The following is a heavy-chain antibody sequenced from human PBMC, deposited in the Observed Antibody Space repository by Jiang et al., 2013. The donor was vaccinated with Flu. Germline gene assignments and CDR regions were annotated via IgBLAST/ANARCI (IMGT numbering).Heavy chain of an antibody. Sequence: SGAEVKKPGSSVKVSCKASEDTFSRQAISWVRQAPGQGLEWMGRIIPGLGVTNYAQNFQDRVTITADKSTTTVYMELRSLRSEDTAVYYCARNNGRALYWYFDIWGRGTLVTVSS. V-gene: IGHV1-69*04. J-gene: IGHJ2*01. D-gene: IGHD1/OR15-1a*01. CDR2: IIPGLGVT. CDR3: ARNNGRALYWYFDI. CDR1: EDTFSRQA.